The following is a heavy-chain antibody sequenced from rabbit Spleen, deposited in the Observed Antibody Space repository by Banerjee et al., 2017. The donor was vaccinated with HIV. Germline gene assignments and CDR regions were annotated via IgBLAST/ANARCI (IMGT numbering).Heavy chain of an antibody. D-gene: IGHD1-1*01. CDR3: ARFPTSDDYYDL. J-gene: IGHJ4*01. CDR2: INAATGKP. V-gene: IGHV1S45*01. Sequence: QEQLVESGGGLVQPTGSLTLTCKASGFSFGDRDVMCWVRQAPGKGLEWIACINAATGKPVYATWAKGRFNISRTASTTVTLRMTSLTAADRAAYFCARFPTSDDYYDLWGQGTLVTVS. CDR1: GFSFGDRDV.